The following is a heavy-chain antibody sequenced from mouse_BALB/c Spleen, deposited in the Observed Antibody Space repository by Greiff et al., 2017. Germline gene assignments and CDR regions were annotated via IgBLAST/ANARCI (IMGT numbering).Heavy chain of an antibody. CDR1: GYTFTSYW. D-gene: IGHD1-2*01. CDR3: TREFITTATGYFDV. J-gene: IGHJ1*01. CDR2: IDPSDSYT. Sequence: VQLQQPGAELVKPGASVKMSCKASGYTFTSYWMHWVKQRPGQGLEWIGVIDPSDSYTSYNQKFKGKATLTVDTSSSTAYMQLSSLTSEDSAVYYCTREFITTATGYFDVWGAGTTVTVSS. V-gene: IGHV1S127*01.